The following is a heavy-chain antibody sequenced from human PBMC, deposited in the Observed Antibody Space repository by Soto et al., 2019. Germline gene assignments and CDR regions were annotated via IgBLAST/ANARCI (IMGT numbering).Heavy chain of an antibody. J-gene: IGHJ4*02. Sequence: QPGGSLRLSCAASGFTFSSYSMNWVRQAPGKGLEWVANIKQDGSEKYYVDSVKGRFTISRDNAKNSLYLQMNSLRAEDTAVYYCARDRGYIRYWGQGTLVTVSS. D-gene: IGHD6-13*01. CDR3: ARDRGYIRY. CDR1: GFTFSSYS. V-gene: IGHV3-7*05. CDR2: IKQDGSEK.